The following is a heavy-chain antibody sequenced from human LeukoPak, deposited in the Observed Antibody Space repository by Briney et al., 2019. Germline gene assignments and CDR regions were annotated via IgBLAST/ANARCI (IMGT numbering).Heavy chain of an antibody. J-gene: IGHJ4*02. D-gene: IGHD5-12*01. Sequence: GESLKISCKGSGYSFTSYWIGWVRQLHGKGLEWMGIIYPGDSDTRYSPSFQGQVTISADKSISTAYLQWSSLQASDTAMYYCATTLVARLDYWGQGTLVTVSS. CDR1: GYSFTSYW. CDR3: ATTLVARLDY. V-gene: IGHV5-51*01. CDR2: IYPGDSDT.